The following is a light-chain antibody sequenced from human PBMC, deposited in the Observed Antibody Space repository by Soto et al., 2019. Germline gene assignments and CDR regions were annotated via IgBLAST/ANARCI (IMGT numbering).Light chain of an antibody. Sequence: EIVLTQSPATPSLSPGERATLSCRASQGVSSYLAWYQQKPGQAPRLLIYDASNRATGIPARFSGSGPGTDFTLTISSLEPEDFAVYYCQQRSNWFTFGPGTKVDSK. V-gene: IGKV3D-11*01. CDR1: QGVSSY. J-gene: IGKJ3*01. CDR3: QQRSNWFT. CDR2: DAS.